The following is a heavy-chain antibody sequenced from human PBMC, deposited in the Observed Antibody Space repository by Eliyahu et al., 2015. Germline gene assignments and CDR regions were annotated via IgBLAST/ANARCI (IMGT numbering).Heavy chain of an antibody. J-gene: IGHJ6*02. D-gene: IGHD6-13*01. CDR3: ASQLVDYYYYGMDV. Sequence: QLQLQESXPGLVKPSETLSLTCTVSGGSISSSSYYWGWIRQPPGKGLEWIGSIYYSGSTYYNPSLKSRVTISVDTSKNQFSLKLSSVTAADTAVYYCASQLVDYYYYGMDVWGQGTTVTVSS. CDR2: IYYSGST. V-gene: IGHV4-39*01. CDR1: GGSISSSSYY.